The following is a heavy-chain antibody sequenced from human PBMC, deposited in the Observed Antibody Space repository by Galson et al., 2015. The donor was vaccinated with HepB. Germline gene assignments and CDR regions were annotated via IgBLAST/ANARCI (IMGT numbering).Heavy chain of an antibody. D-gene: IGHD3-3*01. J-gene: IGHJ4*02. CDR2: FIAYTGKG. V-gene: IGHV1-18*04. CDR3: ARDRFSFASGYFHV. Sequence: SVKVSCKASGYTFSNYYITWVRQAPGQGLEWMGSFIAYTGKGAYAQKFQGRVTMTTDTSTSTAYMDLRSLSPDDTAVYYCARDRFSFASGYFHVWGQGTLVTVSS. CDR1: GYTFSNYY.